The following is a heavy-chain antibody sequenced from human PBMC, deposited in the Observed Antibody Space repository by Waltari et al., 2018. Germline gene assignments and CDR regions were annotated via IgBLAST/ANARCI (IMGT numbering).Heavy chain of an antibody. CDR3: AKLAGDPGDGFDV. D-gene: IGHD6-19*01. J-gene: IGHJ3*01. V-gene: IGHV3-30*18. Sequence: QVQLVESGGGVVQPGRSLRLYCAASGFTFSSDGMHGVRQAPGKGLEWVAVISNDGTIKNYAESVKGRFTISRDNSKITLYLQMNSLGTEDTAVYYCAKLAGDPGDGFDVWGQGTMVSVSS. CDR2: ISNDGTIK. CDR1: GFTFSSDG.